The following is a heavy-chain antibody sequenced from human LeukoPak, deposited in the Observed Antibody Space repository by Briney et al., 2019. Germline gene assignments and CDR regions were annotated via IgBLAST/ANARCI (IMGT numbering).Heavy chain of an antibody. V-gene: IGHV4-59*01. Sequence: PSETLSLTCTVSGGSISTYYWSWIRQPPGKGLDWIGFIYYTGSTNYNPSLKSRVIISLDTSKNQLSLKLTSVTAADTAVYYCARSGYSYASGYYFDFWGQGTLVTVSS. D-gene: IGHD5-18*01. CDR3: ARSGYSYASGYYFDF. J-gene: IGHJ4*02. CDR2: IYYTGST. CDR1: GGSISTYY.